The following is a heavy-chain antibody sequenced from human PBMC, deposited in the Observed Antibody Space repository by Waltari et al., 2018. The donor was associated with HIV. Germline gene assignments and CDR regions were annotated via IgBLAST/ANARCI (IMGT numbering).Heavy chain of an antibody. CDR3: ARDSGQQLASLDY. V-gene: IGHV4-4*02. J-gene: IGHJ4*02. D-gene: IGHD6-13*01. CDR2: IYHIGST. CDR1: GGSISSSNW. Sequence: QVQLQESGPGLVKPSGTLSLTCAVSGGSISSSNWWSWVRQPPGKGLEWIGEIYHIGSTNYIPPLKSRVTISVDKSKNQVSLKLSAVTAADTAVYYCARDSGQQLASLDYWGQGTLVTVSS.